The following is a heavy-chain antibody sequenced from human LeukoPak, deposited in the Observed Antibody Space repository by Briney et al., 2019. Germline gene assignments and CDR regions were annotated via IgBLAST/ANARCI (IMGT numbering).Heavy chain of an antibody. Sequence: GESLKISCKGSGYSFTSYWIGWVRQMPGKGLEWMGIIYPGDSGTRYSPSFQGQVTISADKSISTAYLQWSSLKASDTAMYYCARQIVTCSGGSCYSGEDYWGQGTLVTVSS. CDR1: GYSFTSYW. CDR2: IYPGDSGT. D-gene: IGHD2-15*01. J-gene: IGHJ4*02. CDR3: ARQIVTCSGGSCYSGEDY. V-gene: IGHV5-51*01.